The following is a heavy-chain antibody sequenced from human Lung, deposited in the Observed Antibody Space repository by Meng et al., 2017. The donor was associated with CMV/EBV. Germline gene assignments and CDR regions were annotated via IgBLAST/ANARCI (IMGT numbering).Heavy chain of an antibody. Sequence: GEXXKISCAASGFTFSSYAMTWVRQAPGKGLEWVSDISGSGGNTYYADSVKGRFAISRDNSKNTLYLQMNSLRADDTAVYYCAKPFYYYESINYYQDYWDQGXMVTVSS. V-gene: IGHV3-23*01. D-gene: IGHD3-22*01. CDR3: AKPFYYYESINYYQDY. J-gene: IGHJ4*02. CDR1: GFTFSSYA. CDR2: ISGSGGNT.